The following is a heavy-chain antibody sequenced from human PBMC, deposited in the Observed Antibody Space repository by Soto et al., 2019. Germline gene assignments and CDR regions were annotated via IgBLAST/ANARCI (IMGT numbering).Heavy chain of an antibody. D-gene: IGHD3-9*01. V-gene: IGHV3-23*01. CDR3: AKDTGDVLRYFDWLSPSYYYYGMDV. CDR2: ISVSGGST. CDR1: GFTFSSYA. Sequence: EVQLLESGGGLVQPGGSLRPSGAASGFTFSSYAMSWVRQAPGKGLEGVSAISVSGGSTYYADSVKGRFTISRDNSKNTLYLQMNSLRAEDTAVYYCAKDTGDVLRYFDWLSPSYYYYGMDVWGQGTTVTVSS. J-gene: IGHJ6*02.